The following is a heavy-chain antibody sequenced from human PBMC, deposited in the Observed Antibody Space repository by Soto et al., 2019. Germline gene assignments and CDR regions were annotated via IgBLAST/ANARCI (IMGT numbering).Heavy chain of an antibody. CDR2: IYYSGST. V-gene: IGHV4-59*12. CDR3: VRVPDY. Sequence: PSETLSLTCTVSGGSINSYYWSWIRQPPGKGLEWIGYIYYSGSTNYNPSLKSRVTISVDRSKNQFSLKLSSVTAADTAVYYCVRVPDYWGQGTLVTVSS. CDR1: GGSINSYY. J-gene: IGHJ4*02.